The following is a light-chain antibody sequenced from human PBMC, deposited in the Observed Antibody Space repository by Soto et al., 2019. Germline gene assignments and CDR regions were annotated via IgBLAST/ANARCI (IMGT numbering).Light chain of an antibody. J-gene: IGLJ1*01. Sequence: QSALTQPASVSGSPGQSITISCTGTSSDVGNYKYVSWYQQHPGKAPKLIIYEVSDRPSGISNRFSGSKSGNTASLTISGLQAEDEADYYCSSYARSSILFGTGTKLTVL. CDR2: EVS. V-gene: IGLV2-14*01. CDR3: SSYARSSIL. CDR1: SSDVGNYKY.